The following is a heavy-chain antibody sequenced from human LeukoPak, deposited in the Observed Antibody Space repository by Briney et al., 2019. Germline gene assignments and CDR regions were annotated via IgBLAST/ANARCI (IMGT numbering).Heavy chain of an antibody. CDR1: GFTFSSYW. Sequence: GGSLRLSCAASGFTFSSYWMHWVRQAPGKGLEWVSAISGSGGSTYYADSVKGRFTISRDNSKNTLYLQMNSLRAEDTAVYYCAKEVLQWLVPGGDAGAFDIWGQGTMVTVSS. D-gene: IGHD6-19*01. CDR3: AKEVLQWLVPGGDAGAFDI. CDR2: ISGSGGST. J-gene: IGHJ3*02. V-gene: IGHV3-23*01.